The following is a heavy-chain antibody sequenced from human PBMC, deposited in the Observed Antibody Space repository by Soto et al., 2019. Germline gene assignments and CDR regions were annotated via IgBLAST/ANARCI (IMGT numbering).Heavy chain of an antibody. D-gene: IGHD1-1*01. V-gene: IGHV4-39*01. Sequence: QLQLQESGPGLVKPSETLSLTCTVSGGSISSSSYYWGWIRQPPGKGLEWIGSIYYSGSTYYNPSLKSRVTISVDTSKNQFSLKLSSVTAADTAVYYCARHDTGTDYYYYGMDVWGQGTTVTVSS. J-gene: IGHJ6*02. CDR1: GGSISSSSYY. CDR2: IYYSGST. CDR3: ARHDTGTDYYYYGMDV.